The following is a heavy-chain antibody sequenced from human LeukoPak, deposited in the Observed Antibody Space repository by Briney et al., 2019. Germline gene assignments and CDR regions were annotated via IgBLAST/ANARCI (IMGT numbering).Heavy chain of an antibody. CDR3: ARTPCEFWSGYLLYYMDV. V-gene: IGHV4-61*02. CDR1: GGSISSLCYY. J-gene: IGHJ6*03. CDR2: IYTNGST. Sequence: SQTLSLTCPVSGGSISSLCYYWSWIRQPAGRGLEWIGRIYTNGSTNYKPSLKSRVTIAVDTSKNQFSLELSSVSAADTAVYYCARTPCEFWSGYLLYYMDVWGKGTTVTVSS. D-gene: IGHD3-3*01.